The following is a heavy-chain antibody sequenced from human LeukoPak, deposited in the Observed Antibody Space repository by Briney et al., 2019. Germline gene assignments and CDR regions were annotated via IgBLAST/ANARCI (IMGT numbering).Heavy chain of an antibody. J-gene: IGHJ5*02. CDR1: GFTFSNYW. D-gene: IGHD5-18*01. V-gene: IGHV3-74*01. CDR2: INTDGSST. CDR3: ARDGGYSYAPSANWFDP. Sequence: GGSLTLSCAASGFTFSNYWMHWVRQAPGKGLVWVSRINTDGSSTDYADSVKGRFTISRDNAKNTLYLQMNSLRAEDTAVYYCARDGGYSYAPSANWFDPWGQGTLVTVSS.